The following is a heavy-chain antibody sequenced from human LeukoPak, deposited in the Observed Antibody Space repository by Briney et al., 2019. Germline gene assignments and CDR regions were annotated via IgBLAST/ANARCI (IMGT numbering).Heavy chain of an antibody. Sequence: SQTLSLTCTVSGGSISSGDYYWSWVRQPPGKGLEWIGYIYYSGSTYYNPSLKSRVTISVDTSKNQFSLKLSSVTAADTAVYYCARGVYDSSGYWADYWGQGTLVIVSS. D-gene: IGHD3-22*01. CDR3: ARGVYDSSGYWADY. CDR2: IYYSGST. V-gene: IGHV4-30-4*08. J-gene: IGHJ4*02. CDR1: GGSISSGDYY.